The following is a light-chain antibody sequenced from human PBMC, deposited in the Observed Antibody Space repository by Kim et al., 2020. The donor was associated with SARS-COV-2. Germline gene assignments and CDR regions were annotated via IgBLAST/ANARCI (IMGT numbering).Light chain of an antibody. Sequence: QSALTQPPSASGSPGQSVTISCTGTSSDVGGYNYVSWYQQHPGKAPKLMIYEVSKRPSGVPNRFSGSKSGNTASLTVSGLQAEDEDDYYCNSYAGSNNLVFGGGTQLTVL. J-gene: IGLJ2*01. CDR2: EVS. V-gene: IGLV2-8*01. CDR3: NSYAGSNNLV. CDR1: SSDVGGYNY.